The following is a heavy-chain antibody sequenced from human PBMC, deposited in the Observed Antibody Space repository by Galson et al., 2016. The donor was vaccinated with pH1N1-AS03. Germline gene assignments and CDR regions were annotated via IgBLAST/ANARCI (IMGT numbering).Heavy chain of an antibody. CDR1: GGSMSPFY. Sequence: TLSLTCTVSGGSMSPFYWSWLRQPPGKGLEWLAFIYYTGVAKYNLSLKGRATIPVATSTTQISLELISVPAADTAVYYCARRIVGSEMYDDWGQGVLVAVSS. CDR3: ARRIVGSEMYDD. V-gene: IGHV4-59*08. CDR2: IYYTGVA. D-gene: IGHD1-26*01. J-gene: IGHJ4*02.